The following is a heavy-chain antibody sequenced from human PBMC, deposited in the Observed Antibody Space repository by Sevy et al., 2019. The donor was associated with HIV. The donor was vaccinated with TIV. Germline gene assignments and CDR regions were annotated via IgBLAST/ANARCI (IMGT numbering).Heavy chain of an antibody. CDR2: INSDGSST. J-gene: IGHJ3*02. Sequence: GGSLRLSCAASGFAFSSYWMHWVRQTPGKGLVWVSRINSDGSSTSYADSVKGRFTISRDNAKNTLYLRMNSLRAEDTAVYYCARPYDSSGYYVYAFDIWGQGTMVTVSS. CDR3: ARPYDSSGYYVYAFDI. CDR1: GFAFSSYW. V-gene: IGHV3-74*01. D-gene: IGHD3-22*01.